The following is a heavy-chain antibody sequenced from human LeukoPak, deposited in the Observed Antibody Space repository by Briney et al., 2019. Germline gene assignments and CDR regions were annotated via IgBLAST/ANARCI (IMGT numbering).Heavy chain of an antibody. D-gene: IGHD3-10*01. Sequence: ASVKVSCKVSGYTLTELYMHWVRQAPGKGLEWMGGFDPEDGETIYAQKFQGRVTMTEDTSTDTAYMELSSLRSEDTAVYYCATGSLWFGELSEYYFDYWGQGTLVTVSS. CDR2: FDPEDGET. J-gene: IGHJ4*02. V-gene: IGHV1-24*01. CDR1: GYTLTELY. CDR3: ATGSLWFGELSEYYFDY.